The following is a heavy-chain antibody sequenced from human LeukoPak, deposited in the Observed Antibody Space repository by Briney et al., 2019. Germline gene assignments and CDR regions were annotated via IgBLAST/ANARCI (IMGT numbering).Heavy chain of an antibody. CDR1: GYTFLGCY. D-gene: IGHD1-26*01. CDR3: VSGSKWDF. V-gene: IGHV1-2*02. J-gene: IGHJ4*02. Sequence: ASVKVSCKASGYTFLGCYIHWVRQAPGQGFEWMGWINPQSGGTKYAQKLQGRVTMTRDTSISTAYMELSNLRSDDTAVYYCVSGSKWDFWGQGTLVTVSS. CDR2: INPQSGGT.